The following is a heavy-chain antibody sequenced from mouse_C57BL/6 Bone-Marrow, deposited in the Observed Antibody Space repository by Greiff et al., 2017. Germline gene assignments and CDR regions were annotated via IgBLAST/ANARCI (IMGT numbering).Heavy chain of an antibody. V-gene: IGHV1-69*01. Sequence: QVQLKQPGAELVMPGASVKLSCKASGYTFTSYWMHWVKQRPGQGLEWIGEIDPSDSDTNYNHKFKGKTTLTVDKSSSTAYMQLSSLTSEDSAVYYCASSSGYPDYWGQGTTLTVSS. CDR3: ASSSGYPDY. CDR2: IDPSDSDT. J-gene: IGHJ2*01. CDR1: GYTFTSYW. D-gene: IGHD3-1*01.